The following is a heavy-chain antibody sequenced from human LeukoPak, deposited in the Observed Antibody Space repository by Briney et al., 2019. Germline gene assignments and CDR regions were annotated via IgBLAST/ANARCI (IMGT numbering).Heavy chain of an antibody. J-gene: IGHJ4*02. CDR3: ANRNYYDRSGQFYYLDY. V-gene: IGHV3-30*02. CDR2: IRNDGSYK. D-gene: IGHD3-22*01. Sequence: GGSLRLSCAASGFTFSSYGMHWVRQAPGKGLEWVAFIRNDGSYKYYADSVKGRFTISRDNSKNTLYLQMNSLRAEDTAVYYCANRNYYDRSGQFYYLDYWGQGTLVTVSS. CDR1: GFTFSSYG.